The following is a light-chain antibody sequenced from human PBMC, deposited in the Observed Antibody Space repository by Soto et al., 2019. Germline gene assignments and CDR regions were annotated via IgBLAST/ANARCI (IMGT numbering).Light chain of an antibody. CDR2: GAS. J-gene: IGKJ1*01. CDR3: HHYGSSPQT. Sequence: EIVLTQSPGTLSLSPGERATLSCRASQSVISNYLAWYQQKPGQAPSLLIYGASSRATGIPDKFSGSGSGTDFTLTISRLEPEDFAVYYCHHYGSSPQTFGQGTNVEIK. V-gene: IGKV3-20*01. CDR1: QSVISNY.